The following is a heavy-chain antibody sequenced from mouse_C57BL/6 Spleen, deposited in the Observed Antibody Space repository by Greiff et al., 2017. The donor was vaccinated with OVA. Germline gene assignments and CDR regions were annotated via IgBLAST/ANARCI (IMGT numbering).Heavy chain of an antibody. CDR1: GFTFSNYW. V-gene: IGHV6-3*01. D-gene: IGHD1-1*01. CDR3: TVYYYGSSPRWYFDV. Sequence: EVQLVESGGGLVQPGGSMKLSCVASGFTFSNYWMNWVRQSPEKGLEWVAQIRLKSDNYATHYAESVKGRFTISRDDSKSSVYLQMNNLRAEDTGIYYCTVYYYGSSPRWYFDVWGTGTTVTVSS. J-gene: IGHJ1*03. CDR2: IRLKSDNYAT.